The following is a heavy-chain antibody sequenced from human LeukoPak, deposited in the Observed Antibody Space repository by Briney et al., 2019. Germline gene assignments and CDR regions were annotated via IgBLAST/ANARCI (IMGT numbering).Heavy chain of an antibody. CDR1: GFTFTSYA. D-gene: IGHD2-15*01. CDR2: FRGSVDTT. J-gene: IGHJ4*02. V-gene: IGHV3-23*01. Sequence: GGSLRLSCAASGFTFTSYAMSWVRHTRGQGLEWGSTFRGSVDTTYYADSVKGRFTISRDNSKNTLDLQMNSLGAEDTAVYYCAKATLPTCGGARCYYFDNWGQGTLVTVSS. CDR3: AKATLPTCGGARCYYFDN.